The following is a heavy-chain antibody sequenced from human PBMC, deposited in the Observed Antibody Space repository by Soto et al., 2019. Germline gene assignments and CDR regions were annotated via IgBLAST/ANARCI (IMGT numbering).Heavy chain of an antibody. J-gene: IGHJ4*02. CDR1: GFSLTTSGVG. Sequence: QITLNESGPTVVRPTETLTLTCRFSGFSLTTSGVGVGWVRQSPGKAPEWLALIYWDDDKRYSESLKSRLTITKDTSKNPVVLTVANLDSTATATYYCAHRVLRTVFGLVTTTAIYFDFWGQGTPVAVSP. V-gene: IGHV2-5*02. CDR2: IYWDDDK. CDR3: AHRVLRTVFGLVTTTAIYFDF. D-gene: IGHD3-3*01.